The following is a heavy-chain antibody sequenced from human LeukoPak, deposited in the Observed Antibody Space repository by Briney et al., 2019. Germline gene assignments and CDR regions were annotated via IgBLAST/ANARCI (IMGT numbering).Heavy chain of an antibody. D-gene: IGHD3-10*01. CDR3: ARVHGSGSYSPIDY. CDR2: ISAYNGNT. CDR1: GCTFTSYG. V-gene: IGHV1-18*01. Sequence: GASVEVSCKSSGCTFTSYGISWVGQAPRQGLQWMGWISAYNGNTNYAQKLQGRFTMTTDTSTSTAYMELRSLRSDDTAVYYCARVHGSGSYSPIDYWGQGTLVTVSS. J-gene: IGHJ4*02.